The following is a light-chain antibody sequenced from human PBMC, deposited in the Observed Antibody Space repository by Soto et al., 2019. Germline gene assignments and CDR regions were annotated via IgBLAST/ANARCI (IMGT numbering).Light chain of an antibody. J-gene: IGLJ3*02. Sequence: QSALTQPRSVSGSPGQSVTISCTGTRSDVGGYKYVSWYQHHPGKAPKVMIYDVSKRPSGVPDRFSGSKSGNTASLTISGLQAKDEADYYCCSYAGTYTWVFGGGTKLTVL. V-gene: IGLV2-11*01. CDR3: CSYAGTYTWV. CDR2: DVS. CDR1: RSDVGGYKY.